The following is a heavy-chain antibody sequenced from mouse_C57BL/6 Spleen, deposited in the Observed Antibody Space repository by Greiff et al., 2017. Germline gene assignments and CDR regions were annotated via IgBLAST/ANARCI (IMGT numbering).Heavy chain of an antibody. D-gene: IGHD3-3*01. CDR3: ARLGTVVRGTWFAY. J-gene: IGHJ3*01. V-gene: IGHV1-85*01. CDR2: IYPRAGST. CDR1: GYTFTSYD. Sequence: VQLQQSGPELVKPGASVKLSCKASGYTFTSYDINWVKQRPGQGLEWIGWIYPRAGSTKYNEKFKGKATLTVDTSSSTAYMERHSLTSEDSAVYFCARLGTVVRGTWFAYWGQGTLVTVSA.